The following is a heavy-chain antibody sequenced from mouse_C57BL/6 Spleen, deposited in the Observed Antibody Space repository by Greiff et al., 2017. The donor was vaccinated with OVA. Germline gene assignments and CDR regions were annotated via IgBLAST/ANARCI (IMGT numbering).Heavy chain of an antibody. D-gene: IGHD1-1*01. Sequence: VQRVESGAELAKPGASVKLSCKASGYTFTSYWMHWVKQRPGQGLEWIGYINPSSGYTKYNQKFKDKATLTADKSSSTAYMQLSSLTYEDSAVYYCASITTVVAPFDYWGQGTTLTVSS. V-gene: IGHV1-7*01. CDR1: GYTFTSYW. J-gene: IGHJ2*01. CDR2: INPSSGYT. CDR3: ASITTVVAPFDY.